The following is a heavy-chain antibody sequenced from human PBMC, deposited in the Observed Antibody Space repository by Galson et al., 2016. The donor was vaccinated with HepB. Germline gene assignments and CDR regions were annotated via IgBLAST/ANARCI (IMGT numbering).Heavy chain of an antibody. CDR2: ISHSGST. CDR3: ARDKTEDIVVVPAAHYGMDV. CDR1: GGSISSSYW. V-gene: IGHV4-4*02. Sequence: SETLSLTCAVSGGSISSSYWWSWVRQPPGKGLEWIGEISHSGSTNYNPSLKSRVTMSVDKSKSQFSLKLSSVTAADTAVCYCARDKTEDIVVVPAAHYGMDVVGQGTTVTVSS. D-gene: IGHD2-2*01. J-gene: IGHJ6*02.